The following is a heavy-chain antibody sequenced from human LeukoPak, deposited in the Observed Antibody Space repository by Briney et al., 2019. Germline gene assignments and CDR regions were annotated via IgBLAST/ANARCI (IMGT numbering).Heavy chain of an antibody. D-gene: IGHD7-27*01. J-gene: IGHJ4*02. Sequence: GGSLRLSCAASGFTFSSYSMNWVRQAPGKGLEWVAYISSSVSTIYYADSVKGRFTISRDNAKNSLYLQMNSLRAEDTAVYYCARDQTGDFDSWGQGTLVTVSS. CDR3: ARDQTGDFDS. V-gene: IGHV3-48*04. CDR1: GFTFSSYS. CDR2: ISSSVSTI.